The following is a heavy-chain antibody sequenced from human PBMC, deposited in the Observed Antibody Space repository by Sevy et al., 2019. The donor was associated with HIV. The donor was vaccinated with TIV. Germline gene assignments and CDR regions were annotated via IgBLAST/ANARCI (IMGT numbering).Heavy chain of an antibody. D-gene: IGHD3-9*01. Sequence: GGSLRLSCTASGFKFDDYDMHWVRQPPGKGLEWVSGITWDGGRTGYADSVKGRFIIYRENTKSSLYLQMNSLRAEDTALYYCAKDIGRGDILTGYLNYWGQGILVTVSS. CDR3: AKDIGRGDILTGYLNY. CDR2: ITWDGGRT. CDR1: GFKFDDYD. J-gene: IGHJ4*02. V-gene: IGHV3-9*01.